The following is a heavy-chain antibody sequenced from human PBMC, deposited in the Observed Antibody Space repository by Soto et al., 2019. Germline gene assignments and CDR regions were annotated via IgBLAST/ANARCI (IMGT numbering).Heavy chain of an antibody. V-gene: IGHV3-23*01. D-gene: IGHD2-21*02. CDR2: ISGSCGST. J-gene: IGHJ4*02. CDR1: GFTFSSYA. Sequence: GGSLRLSCAASGFTFSSYAMSWVRQAPGKGLEWVSAISGSCGSTYYADSVKGRFTISRDNSKNTLYLQMNSLRAEDTAVYYCAKQGGDALYFDYWGQGTLVTVSS. CDR3: AKQGGDALYFDY.